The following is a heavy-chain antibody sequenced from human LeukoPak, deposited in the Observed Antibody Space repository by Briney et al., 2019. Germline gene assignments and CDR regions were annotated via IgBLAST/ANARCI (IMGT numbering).Heavy chain of an antibody. CDR3: ARDRGHSSGGDFDI. Sequence: QSGGSLRLSCAASGFTFSSYSMNWVRQAPGKGLEWVSYISSSSSTIYYADSVKGRFTISRDNAKNSLYLQMNSLRAEDTAVYYCARDRGHSSGGDFDIWGQGTMVTVSS. CDR1: GFTFSSYS. V-gene: IGHV3-48*01. J-gene: IGHJ3*02. D-gene: IGHD3-22*01. CDR2: ISSSSSTI.